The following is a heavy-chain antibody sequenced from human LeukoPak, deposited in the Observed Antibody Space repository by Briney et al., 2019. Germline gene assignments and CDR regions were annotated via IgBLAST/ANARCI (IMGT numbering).Heavy chain of an antibody. D-gene: IGHD6-13*01. CDR3: AKGIAAAGTVHDAFDI. Sequence: SETLSLTCAVSGGSISTGNWWSWVRQPPGKGLEWIGEIYHSGSTNYNPSLKSRVTISVDKSKNQFSLKLRSVTAADTAVNYCAKGIAAAGTVHDAFDIWGQGTMVTVSS. J-gene: IGHJ3*02. CDR1: GGSISTGNW. CDR2: IYHSGST. V-gene: IGHV4-4*02.